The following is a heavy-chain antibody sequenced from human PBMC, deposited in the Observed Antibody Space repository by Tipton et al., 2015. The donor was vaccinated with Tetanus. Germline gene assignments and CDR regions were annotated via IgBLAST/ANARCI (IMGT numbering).Heavy chain of an antibody. CDR2: IDPNSGDT. V-gene: IGHV1-2*02. Sequence: QMQLVQSGAEVKKPGASVKVSCKASGYTFTSYGISWVRQAPGQGLEWVGWIDPNSGDTIYAQNFQGRVTMTRDTSISTVYMELSRLRSDDTAVYYCARDRGDYIYYGMDVWGPGTTVTVSS. CDR1: GYTFTSYG. D-gene: IGHD3-22*01. CDR3: ARDRGDYIYYGMDV. J-gene: IGHJ6*02.